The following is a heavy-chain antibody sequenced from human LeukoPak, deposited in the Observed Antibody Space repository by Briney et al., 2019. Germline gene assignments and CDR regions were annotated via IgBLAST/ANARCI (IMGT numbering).Heavy chain of an antibody. CDR1: GGTFSSHA. J-gene: IGHJ5*02. CDR2: IIPIFGTA. CDR3: ARAVNPQYCSSTSCSRGLFDP. Sequence: GSSVKVSCKASGGTFSSHAISWVRQAPGQGLERMGGIIPIFGTANYAQKFQGRVTITTDESTSTAYMELSSLRSEDTAVYYCARAVNPQYCSSTSCSRGLFDPWGQGTLVTVSS. V-gene: IGHV1-69*05. D-gene: IGHD2-2*01.